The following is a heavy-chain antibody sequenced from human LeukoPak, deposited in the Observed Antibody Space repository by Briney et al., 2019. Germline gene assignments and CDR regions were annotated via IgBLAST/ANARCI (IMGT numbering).Heavy chain of an antibody. CDR1: GFTFSDYY. V-gene: IGHV3-23*01. Sequence: GRSLRLSWAASGFTFSDYYMSWIRQAPGKGLEWVSAISGSGGSTYYADSVKGRFTISRDNSKNTLYLQMNSLRAEDTAVYYCAKDPVRSDFWSGIFDYWGQGTLVTVSS. CDR2: ISGSGGST. J-gene: IGHJ4*02. D-gene: IGHD3-3*01. CDR3: AKDPVRSDFWSGIFDY.